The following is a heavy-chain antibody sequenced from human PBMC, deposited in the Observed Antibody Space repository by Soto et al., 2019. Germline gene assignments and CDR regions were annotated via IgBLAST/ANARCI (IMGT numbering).Heavy chain of an antibody. Sequence: SVKVSCKASGGTFSSYAISWVRQAPGQGLEWMGGIIPIFGTANYAQKFQGRVTITADESTSTAYMELSSLRSEDTAVYYCASQYGSGSHYYSYGTHVSCQGTTLTLS. D-gene: IGHD3-10*01. V-gene: IGHV1-69*13. J-gene: IGHJ6*02. CDR3: ASQYGSGSHYYSYGTHV. CDR2: IIPIFGTA. CDR1: GGTFSSYA.